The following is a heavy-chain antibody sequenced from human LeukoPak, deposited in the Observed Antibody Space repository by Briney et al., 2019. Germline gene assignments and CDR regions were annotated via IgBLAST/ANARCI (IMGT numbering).Heavy chain of an antibody. CDR3: AKDIGSYYDY. Sequence: GGSLRLSCVASGFTFSSNGMHWVRQAPGKGLEWVTFIQYDGSKKYYADSVKGRFTISSDNSKNTLYLEMNSLRAEDTAVYYCAKDIGSYYDYWGQGILVTASS. CDR1: GFTFSSNG. CDR2: IQYDGSKK. D-gene: IGHD3-10*01. J-gene: IGHJ4*02. V-gene: IGHV3-30*02.